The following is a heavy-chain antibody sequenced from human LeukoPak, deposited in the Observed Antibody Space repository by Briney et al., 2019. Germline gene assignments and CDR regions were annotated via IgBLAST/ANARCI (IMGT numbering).Heavy chain of an antibody. J-gene: IGHJ6*03. CDR1: GFTLTNYA. CDR2: NSANGGST. D-gene: IGHD2-2*01. V-gene: IGHV3-23*01. CDR3: AKLSLVVVPAANMDV. Sequence: GGSPRLSCAASGFTLTNYAMSWVRQAPGKGLEWVSGNSANGGSTYYADSVKGRFTISRDNSKNTLYLQMNSLRAEDTAVYYCAKLSLVVVPAANMDVWGKGTTVTVSS.